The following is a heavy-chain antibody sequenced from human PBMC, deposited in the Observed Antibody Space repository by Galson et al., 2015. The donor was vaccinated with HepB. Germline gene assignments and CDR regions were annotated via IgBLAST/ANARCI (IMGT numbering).Heavy chain of an antibody. V-gene: IGHV1-3*01. CDR3: ARSRAPYYYDSSGYYDAFDI. CDR2: INAGNGNT. D-gene: IGHD3-22*01. J-gene: IGHJ3*02. CDR1: GYTFTSYA. Sequence: SVKVSCKASGYTFTSYAMHWVRQAPGQRLEWMGWINAGNGNTKYSQKFQGRVTITRDTSASTAYMELSSLRSEDTAVYYCARSRAPYYYDSSGYYDAFDIWGQGTMVTVSS.